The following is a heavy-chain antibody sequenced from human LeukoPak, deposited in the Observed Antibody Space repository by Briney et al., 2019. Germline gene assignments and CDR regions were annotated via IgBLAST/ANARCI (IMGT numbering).Heavy chain of an antibody. J-gene: IGHJ5*02. CDR1: GFTVSSNY. V-gene: IGHV3-66*02. D-gene: IGHD6-19*01. Sequence: GGSLRLSCAASGFTVSSNYMSWVRQAPGKGLEWVSVIYSGGSAYYADSVKGRFTISRDNSKNTLYLQMNSLRAEDTAVYYCAREAGILFNWFDPWGQGTPVTVSS. CDR2: IYSGGSA. CDR3: AREAGILFNWFDP.